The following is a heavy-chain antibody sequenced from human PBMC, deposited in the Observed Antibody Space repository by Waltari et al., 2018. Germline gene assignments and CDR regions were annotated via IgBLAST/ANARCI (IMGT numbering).Heavy chain of an antibody. V-gene: IGHV3-23*01. CDR2: ISGSGGST. J-gene: IGHJ4*02. Sequence: EVQLLESGGGLVQPGGSLRLSCVASGFTFSSYAMSWVRQAPGKGLEWVSAISGSGGSTYYADSVKGRFTISRDNSKNTLYLQMNSLRAEDTAVYYCAKDPCGYSYGCLFDYWGQGTLVTVSS. CDR1: GFTFSSYA. D-gene: IGHD5-18*01. CDR3: AKDPCGYSYGCLFDY.